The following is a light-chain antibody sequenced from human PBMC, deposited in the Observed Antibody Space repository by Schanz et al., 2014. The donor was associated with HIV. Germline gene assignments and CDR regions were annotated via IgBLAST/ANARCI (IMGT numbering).Light chain of an antibody. CDR3: QQYNNLYT. CDR1: QTVNTNY. CDR2: DAS. J-gene: IGKJ2*01. V-gene: IGKV3-20*01. Sequence: EIVLTQFPGTLSLSPGERATLSCRASQTVNTNYLAWYQQKPGQAPRLLIYDASNRATGIPDRFSGRGSGTDFTLTITSLQSEDFAVYYCQQYNNLYTFGQGTKLQIK.